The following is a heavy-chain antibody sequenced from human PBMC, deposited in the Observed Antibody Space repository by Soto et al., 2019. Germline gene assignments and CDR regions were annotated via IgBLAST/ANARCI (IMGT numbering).Heavy chain of an antibody. CDR1: GGSISSSSYY. CDR3: ASTAHSSGWYSGGFDY. J-gene: IGHJ4*02. Sequence: SETLSLTCTVYGGSISSSSYYWGWIRQPPGKGLEWVGYIYYNERTNYNPSLKSRVTISIDTSKNQFSLKLSSVTAADTAVYYCASTAHSSGWYSGGFDYWGQGTLVTVSS. V-gene: IGHV4-61*05. D-gene: IGHD6-19*01. CDR2: IYYNERT.